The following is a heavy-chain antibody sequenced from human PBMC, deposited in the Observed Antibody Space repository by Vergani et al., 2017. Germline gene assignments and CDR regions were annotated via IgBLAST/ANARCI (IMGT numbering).Heavy chain of an antibody. D-gene: IGHD6-6*01. CDR2: IGTAGDT. Sequence: EEQLVESGGGLVQPGGSLRLSCAASGFTFSTYDMHWVRQATGKGLEWVSAIGTAGDTYYPGSVKGRFTISRENAKNSLYLQMNGLRAGDTAVYYCARRDSSSPALDYWGQGTLVTVSS. CDR1: GFTFSTYD. V-gene: IGHV3-13*01. J-gene: IGHJ4*02. CDR3: ARRDSSSPALDY.